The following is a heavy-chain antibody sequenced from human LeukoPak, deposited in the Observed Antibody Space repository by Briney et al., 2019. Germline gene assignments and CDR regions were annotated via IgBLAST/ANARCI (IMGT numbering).Heavy chain of an antibody. CDR1: GFTFSGYT. Sequence: GGSLRLSCAASGFTFSGYTMNWVRQAPGKGLEWVSSISSSSTYIYYADSVKGRFTISRDNAKNSLYLQMNSLRVEDTAVYYCARATTAKDWFDSWGQGTLVTVSS. CDR2: ISSSSTYI. D-gene: IGHD1-14*01. J-gene: IGHJ5*01. CDR3: ARATTAKDWFDS. V-gene: IGHV3-21*01.